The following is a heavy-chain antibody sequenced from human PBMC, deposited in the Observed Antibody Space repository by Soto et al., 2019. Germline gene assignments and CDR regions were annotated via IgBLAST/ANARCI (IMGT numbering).Heavy chain of an antibody. D-gene: IGHD2-21*02. CDR3: ARETDFAFDY. Sequence: ASVKVSCKSSGYTFSGYHIHWVRQAPGQGLEWMEWIIPDSGGTNYAQKFQGRVTMTRDTSINTAYMEMRRLTSDDTAVYYCARETDFAFDYWGQGALVTVSS. CDR1: GYTFSGYH. V-gene: IGHV1-2*02. CDR2: IIPDSGGT. J-gene: IGHJ4*02.